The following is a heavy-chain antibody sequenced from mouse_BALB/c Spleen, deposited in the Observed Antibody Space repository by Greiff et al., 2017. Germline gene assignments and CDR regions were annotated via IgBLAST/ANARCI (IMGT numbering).Heavy chain of an antibody. D-gene: IGHD2-1*01. J-gene: IGHJ4*01. V-gene: IGHV14-4*02. CDR2: IDPENGDT. CDR3: NALGGNLYAMDY. Sequence: AQLQQSGAELVRSGASVKLSCTASGFNIKDYYMHWVKQRPEQGLEWIGWIDPENGDTEYAPKFQGKATMTADTSSNTAYLQLSSLTSEDTAVYYCNALGGNLYAMDYWGQGTSVTVSS. CDR1: GFNIKDYY.